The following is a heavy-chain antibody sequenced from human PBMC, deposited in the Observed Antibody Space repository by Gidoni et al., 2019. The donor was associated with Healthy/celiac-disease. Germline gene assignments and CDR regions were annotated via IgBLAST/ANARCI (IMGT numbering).Heavy chain of an antibody. Sequence: QVQLVESGGGVVQPGRSLRLSCAASGFTFSSYAMHWVRQAPGKGLEWVAVISYDGSNKYYADSVKGRFTISRDNSKNTLYLQMNSLRAEDTAVYYCARAGELFFFDYWGQGTLVTVSS. J-gene: IGHJ4*02. D-gene: IGHD3-16*01. CDR2: ISYDGSNK. CDR1: GFTFSSYA. CDR3: ARAGELFFFDY. V-gene: IGHV3-30-3*01.